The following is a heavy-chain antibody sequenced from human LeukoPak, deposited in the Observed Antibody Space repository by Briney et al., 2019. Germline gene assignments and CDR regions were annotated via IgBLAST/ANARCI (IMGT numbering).Heavy chain of an antibody. J-gene: IGHJ6*02. CDR1: GFTFSSYS. CDR2: ISSSSSYI. V-gene: IGHV3-21*01. D-gene: IGHD2-15*01. Sequence: PGRSLRLSCAASGFTFSSYSMNWVRQAPGKGLESVSSISSSSSYIYYADSVKGRFTISRDNARNSLYLQMNSLRAEDTAVYYCAREGPPSPYIVVVVAAPNGYYGMDVWGLGTTVTVSS. CDR3: AREGPPSPYIVVVVAAPNGYYGMDV.